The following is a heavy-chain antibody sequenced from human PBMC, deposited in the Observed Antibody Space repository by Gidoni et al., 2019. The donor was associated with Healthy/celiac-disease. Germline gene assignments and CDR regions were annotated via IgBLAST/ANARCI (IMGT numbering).Heavy chain of an antibody. J-gene: IGHJ2*01. D-gene: IGHD6-13*01. CDR2: IYHSGST. Sequence: QVQLQESGPGLVKPSETLSLTCTVSGYSISSGYYWGWIRQPPGKGLEWIGSIYHSGSTYYNPSLKSRVTISVDTSKNQFSLKLSSVTAADTAVYYCARGESSSSWYQTSYWYFDLWGRGTLVTVSS. CDR3: ARGESSSSWYQTSYWYFDL. V-gene: IGHV4-38-2*02. CDR1: GYSISSGYY.